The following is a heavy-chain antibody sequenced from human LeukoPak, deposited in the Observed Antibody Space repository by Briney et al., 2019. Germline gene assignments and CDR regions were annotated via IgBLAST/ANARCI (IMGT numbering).Heavy chain of an antibody. CDR3: ARDAFQGSSWSNWFDS. J-gene: IGHJ5*01. V-gene: IGHV1-18*01. CDR1: GYTFNTNG. Sequence: ASVKVSCKASGYTFNTNGLNWVRQAPGQGLEWMGWINANTGSTSYAQIFQGRVTMTTDTSTSTAYMELTSLTSDDTAIYYCARDAFQGSSWSNWFDSWGQGTLDIVSS. CDR2: INANTGST. D-gene: IGHD6-13*01.